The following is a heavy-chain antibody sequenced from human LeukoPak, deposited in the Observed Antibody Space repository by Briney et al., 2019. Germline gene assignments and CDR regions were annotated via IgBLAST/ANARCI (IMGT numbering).Heavy chain of an antibody. D-gene: IGHD3-16*02. CDR1: GFTFSSYW. CDR3: ARVSYDYVWGSYRYPYYYYYYMDV. V-gene: IGHV3-48*04. J-gene: IGHJ6*03. Sequence: GGSLRLSCAASGFTFSSYWMSWVRQAPGKGLEWISYISESSDTIYYADPVKGRFTISRDNAKNSLYLQMNSLRAEDTAVYYCARVSYDYVWGSYRYPYYYYYYMDVWGKGTTVTVSS. CDR2: ISESSDTI.